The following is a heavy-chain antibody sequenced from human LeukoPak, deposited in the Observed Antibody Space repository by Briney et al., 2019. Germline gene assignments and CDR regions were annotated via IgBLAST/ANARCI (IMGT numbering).Heavy chain of an antibody. Sequence: PSETLSLTCTVSGGSISSTVYHWGWLRQPPGKGLEWIGTISYSGTTYYKPYLKSRVTISVDTPMNQFSLKLSSVTAADTAVYYCARVLLTGSAGRGYCDYWGQGTLVTVSS. D-gene: IGHD1-20*01. V-gene: IGHV4-39*01. CDR1: GGSISSTVYH. CDR3: ARVLLTGSAGRGYCDY. J-gene: IGHJ4*02. CDR2: ISYSGTT.